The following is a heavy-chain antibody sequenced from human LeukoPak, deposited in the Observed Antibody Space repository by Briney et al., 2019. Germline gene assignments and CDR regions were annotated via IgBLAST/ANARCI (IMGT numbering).Heavy chain of an antibody. CDR3: ARLYYYDSSGPPL. CDR2: IYYSGRT. D-gene: IGHD3-22*01. Sequence: SETLSLTCAVYGGSFSGYYWSWIRQPPGKGLEWIGNIYYSGRTYYNPSLKSRVTISVDTSKNDFSLKLSSVTAADTAVYYCARLYYYDSSGPPLWGQGTMVAVSS. J-gene: IGHJ4*02. V-gene: IGHV4-34*01. CDR1: GGSFSGYY.